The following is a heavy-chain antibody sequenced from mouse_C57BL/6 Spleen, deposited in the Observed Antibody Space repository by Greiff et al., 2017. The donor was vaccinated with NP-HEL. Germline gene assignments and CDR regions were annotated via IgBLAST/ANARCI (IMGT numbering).Heavy chain of an antibody. D-gene: IGHD2-5*01. Sequence: DVMLVESGGGLVKPGGSLKLSCAASGFTFSDYGMHWVRQAPEKGLEWVAYISSGSSTIYYADTVKGRFTISRDNAKNTLFLQMTSLRSEDTAMYYCARGAYSNYGSDYWGQGTTLTVSS. CDR1: GFTFSDYG. J-gene: IGHJ2*01. CDR2: ISSGSSTI. V-gene: IGHV5-17*01. CDR3: ARGAYSNYGSDY.